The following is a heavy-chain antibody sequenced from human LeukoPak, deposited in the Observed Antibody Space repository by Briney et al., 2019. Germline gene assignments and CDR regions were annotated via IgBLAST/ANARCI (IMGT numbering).Heavy chain of an antibody. CDR1: GGSISSYY. D-gene: IGHD6-19*01. J-gene: IGHJ1*01. CDR2: IYYSGST. V-gene: IGHV4-59*01. CDR3: ARGGWYPESFQH. Sequence: PSETLSLTCTVSGGSISSYYWNWIRQPQGKGLEWIGYIYYSGSTNYNPSRKSRVTISVDTSKNQFSLKLSSVTAADTAVYYCARGGWYPESFQHWGQGALVTVSS.